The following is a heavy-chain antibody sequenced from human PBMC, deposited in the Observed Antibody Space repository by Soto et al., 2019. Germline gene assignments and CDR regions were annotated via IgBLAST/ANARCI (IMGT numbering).Heavy chain of an antibody. Sequence: PGGSLRLSCAASGFTFSSYAMHWVRQAPGKGLEWVAVISYDGSNKYYADSVKGRFTISRDNSKNTLYLQMNSLRAEDTAVYYCARGGDFWSGFSPFDYWGQGTLVTVSS. D-gene: IGHD3-3*01. J-gene: IGHJ4*02. CDR3: ARGGDFWSGFSPFDY. CDR1: GFTFSSYA. V-gene: IGHV3-30-3*01. CDR2: ISYDGSNK.